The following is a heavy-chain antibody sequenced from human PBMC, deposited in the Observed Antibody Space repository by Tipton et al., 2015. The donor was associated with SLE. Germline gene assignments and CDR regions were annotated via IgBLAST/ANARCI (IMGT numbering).Heavy chain of an antibody. CDR3: VKDGSPTGFDP. CDR1: GFTFSSYA. V-gene: IGHV3-30*14. Sequence: SLRLSCAASGFTFSSYAMHWVRQAPGKGLEWVAVISYDGSNKYYADSVKGRFTISRDNSKNTLYLQMSSLRAEDTAVYYCVKDGSPTGFDPWGQGTLVTVSS. J-gene: IGHJ5*02. D-gene: IGHD6-13*01. CDR2: ISYDGSNK.